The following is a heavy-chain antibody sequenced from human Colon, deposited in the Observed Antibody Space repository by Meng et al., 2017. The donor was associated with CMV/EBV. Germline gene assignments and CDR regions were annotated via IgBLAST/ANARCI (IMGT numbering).Heavy chain of an antibody. CDR3: AKGRFTGGIDV. D-gene: IGHD3-10*01. J-gene: IGHJ6*02. Sequence: GASLKISCTASGFTFGSPAMHWVRQAPGKGLEWLSVIIRDARRSQYPDSVKGLFNIYREDRENTLFLQMNSLKIEDTASYYCAKGRFTGGIDVWGHGTTVTVSS. CDR2: IIRDARRS. V-gene: IGHV3-43D*03. CDR1: GFTFGSPA.